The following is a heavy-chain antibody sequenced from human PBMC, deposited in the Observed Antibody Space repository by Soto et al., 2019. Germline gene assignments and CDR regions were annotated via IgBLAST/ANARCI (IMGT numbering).Heavy chain of an antibody. V-gene: IGHV3-23*01. CDR1: GFTFSSYA. CDR3: AKYLGMDYYGSGSDYNLWFDP. CDR2: ISGSGGST. Sequence: EVQLLESGGGLVQPGGSLRLSCAASGFTFSSYAMSWVRQAPGKGLEWVSAISGSGGSTYYADSVKGRFTISRDNSKNALYLQMNSLRAEYTAVYDCAKYLGMDYYGSGSDYNLWFDPWGQGTLVTVSS. D-gene: IGHD3-10*01. J-gene: IGHJ5*02.